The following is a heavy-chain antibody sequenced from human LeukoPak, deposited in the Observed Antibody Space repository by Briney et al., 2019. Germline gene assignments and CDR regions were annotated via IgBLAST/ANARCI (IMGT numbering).Heavy chain of an antibody. D-gene: IGHD3-3*01. CDR3: AREPDYDFWSGYYNPYYYYYMDV. CDR1: GGSISSGGYS. CDR2: IYHSGST. Sequence: SETLSLTCAVSGGSISSGGYSWSWIRQPPGKGLEWIGYIYHSGSTYYNPSLKSRVTISVDRSKNQFSLKLSSVTAADTAVYYCAREPDYDFWSGYYNPYYYYYMDVWGKGTTVTVSS. V-gene: IGHV4-30-2*01. J-gene: IGHJ6*03.